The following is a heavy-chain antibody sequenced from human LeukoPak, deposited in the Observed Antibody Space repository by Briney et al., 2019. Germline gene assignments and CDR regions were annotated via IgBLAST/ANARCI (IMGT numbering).Heavy chain of an antibody. CDR1: GYTFTSYG. Sequence: ASVKVSCKASGYTFTSYGISWVRQARGQGLEWMGWISAYNGNTNYAQKLQGRVTMTTDTSTSTAYMELRSLRSDDTAVYYCARGSSWYFHWLFFFDYWGQGTLVTVSS. D-gene: IGHD3-9*01. J-gene: IGHJ4*02. V-gene: IGHV1-18*01. CDR3: ARGSSWYFHWLFFFDY. CDR2: ISAYNGNT.